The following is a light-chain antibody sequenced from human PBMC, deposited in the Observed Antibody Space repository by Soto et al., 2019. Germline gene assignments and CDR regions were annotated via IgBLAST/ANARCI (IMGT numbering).Light chain of an antibody. V-gene: IGKV3-20*01. CDR1: RSVTSTF. J-gene: IGKJ2*01. CDR2: GAS. CDR3: QHYSTSPSYT. Sequence: IVLTQSPGTLSLSPGERATLSCRASRSVTSTFLAWYQHKPGQAPRLLIYGASTRATGIPDRFTGSGSGTDFTLTISRLEPEDFAVYFCQHYSTSPSYTFGQGTKLE.